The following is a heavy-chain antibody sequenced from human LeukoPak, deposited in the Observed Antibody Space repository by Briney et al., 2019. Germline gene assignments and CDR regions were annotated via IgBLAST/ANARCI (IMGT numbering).Heavy chain of an antibody. CDR2: IYSGGST. Sequence: PGGSLRLPCAASGFTVSSNYMSWVRQAPGKGLEWVSVIYSGGSTYYADSVKGRFTISRDNSKNTLYLQMNSLRAEDTAVYYCARRFTMVRGVIIDDFAFDIWGQGTMVTVSS. V-gene: IGHV3-66*04. CDR1: GFTVSSNY. CDR3: ARRFTMVRGVIIDDFAFDI. D-gene: IGHD3-10*01. J-gene: IGHJ3*02.